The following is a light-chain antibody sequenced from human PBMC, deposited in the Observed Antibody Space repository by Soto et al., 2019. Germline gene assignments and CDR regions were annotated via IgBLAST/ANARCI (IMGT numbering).Light chain of an antibody. V-gene: IGKV1-39*01. CDR2: AAS. J-gene: IGKJ3*01. Sequence: DIQMTQSPSSMSASVGDSVTITCRASQSISAYLNWYQQKPGKAPKLLIYAASRLQSGVPSRFSGSGSGTDFTLTIISLQPEDFATYYCQESYSTPSVTFGHGTKVDIK. CDR3: QESYSTPSVT. CDR1: QSISAY.